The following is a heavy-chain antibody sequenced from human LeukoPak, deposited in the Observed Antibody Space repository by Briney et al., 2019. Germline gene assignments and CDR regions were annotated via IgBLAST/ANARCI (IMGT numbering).Heavy chain of an antibody. CDR3: AKNVRDTGTFDY. CDR2: MNPNSGNT. Sequence: ASVKVSCKASGYSFTTYDINWVRQATGQGLEWMGWMNPNSGNTGYAQRFQGRVTMTRDTSISTAYMELNSLASEDTAVYYCAKNVRDTGTFDYWGQGTLVTVSS. CDR1: GYSFTTYD. J-gene: IGHJ4*02. D-gene: IGHD5-18*01. V-gene: IGHV1-8*01.